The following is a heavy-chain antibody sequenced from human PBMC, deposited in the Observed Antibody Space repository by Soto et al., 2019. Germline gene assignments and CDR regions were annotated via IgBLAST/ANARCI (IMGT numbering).Heavy chain of an antibody. J-gene: IGHJ6*02. V-gene: IGHV5-51*01. CDR2: IYPGDSDT. Sequence: GESLKISCKGSGYSFTSYWIGWVRQMPGKGLEWMGIIYPGDSDTRYSPSFQGQVTISADKSISTAYLQWSSLKASDTAMYYCARRRGYSYGYGPFPGYYYGMEVWGQGTTVTVSS. D-gene: IGHD5-18*01. CDR1: GYSFTSYW. CDR3: ARRRGYSYGYGPFPGYYYGMEV.